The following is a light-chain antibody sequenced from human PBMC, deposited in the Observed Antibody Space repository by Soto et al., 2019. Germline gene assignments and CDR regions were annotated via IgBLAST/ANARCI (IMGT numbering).Light chain of an antibody. CDR2: GAS. V-gene: IGKV3-15*01. Sequence: EIVLTQSTATLSVSPGERVTLSCRASQSVDINLAWYQQKPGQAPRLLIYGASTRATDMPGKFSGRGSGTEFTLTISSLQSEDYGVYYCQQYRTWPRTFGQGTKVDI. J-gene: IGKJ1*01. CDR3: QQYRTWPRT. CDR1: QSVDIN.